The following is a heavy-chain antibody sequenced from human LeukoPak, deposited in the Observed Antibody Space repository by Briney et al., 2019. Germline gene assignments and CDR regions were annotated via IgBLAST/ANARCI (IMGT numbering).Heavy chain of an antibody. Sequence: PSETLSLTCTVSGGSISSYYWSWIRQPPGKGLEWIGYIYYSGSTNYNPSLKSRVTISVDTSKNQFSLKLSSVTAADTAVYYCARCYYDSSGIYPVGNWFDPWGQGTLVTVSS. CDR2: IYYSGST. D-gene: IGHD3-22*01. J-gene: IGHJ5*02. CDR1: GGSISSYY. V-gene: IGHV4-59*01. CDR3: ARCYYDSSGIYPVGNWFDP.